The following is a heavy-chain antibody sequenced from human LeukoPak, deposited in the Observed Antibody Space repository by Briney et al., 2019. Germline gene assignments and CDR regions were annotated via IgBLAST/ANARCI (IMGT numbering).Heavy chain of an antibody. CDR1: GASFSSYY. Sequence: SETLSLTCTVSGASFSSYYWSWLRQPPGKGLEWIAYIFYNGNTNYNPSLTSRVTLSVDTSKTQFSLKVTSVTAADTAVYYCARAPRDRGYCGATSCFEYMDVWGRGTTVTISS. CDR2: IFYNGNT. J-gene: IGHJ6*03. CDR3: ARAPRDRGYCGATSCFEYMDV. V-gene: IGHV4-59*01. D-gene: IGHD2-2*01.